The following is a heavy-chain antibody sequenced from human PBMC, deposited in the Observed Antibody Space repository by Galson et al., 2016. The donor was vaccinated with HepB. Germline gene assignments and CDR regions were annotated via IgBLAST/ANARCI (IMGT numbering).Heavy chain of an antibody. D-gene: IGHD3-16*02. J-gene: IGHJ4*02. CDR1: GFTFSSYS. V-gene: IGHV3-23*01. Sequence: SLRLSCAVSGFTFSSYSMVWVRQAPGKGLEWISVISNSGDTTYYAASERGRFTISRDNSKNTLYLQMTGLRAEDTAVYYCAKDQSDYVWGSYRDGGDYWGQGTLV. CDR3: AKDQSDYVWGSYRDGGDY. CDR2: ISNSGDTT.